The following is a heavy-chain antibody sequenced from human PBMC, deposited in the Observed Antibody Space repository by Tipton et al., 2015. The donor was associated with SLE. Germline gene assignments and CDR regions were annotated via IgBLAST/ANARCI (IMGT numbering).Heavy chain of an antibody. Sequence: RSLRLSCAASGFTFDDYAMHWVRQAPGKGLEWVAVIWYDGSNRYYVDSVKGRFTISRDNSKNTLYLQMNSLRAEDTAVYYCAKQISPHYGMDVWGQGTTVTVSS. V-gene: IGHV3-30*18. CDR1: GFTFDDYA. CDR3: AKQISPHYGMDV. CDR2: IWYDGSNR. J-gene: IGHJ6*02.